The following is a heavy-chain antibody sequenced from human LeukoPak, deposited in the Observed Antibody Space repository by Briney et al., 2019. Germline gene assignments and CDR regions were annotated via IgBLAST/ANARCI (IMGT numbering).Heavy chain of an antibody. V-gene: IGHV1-2*06. D-gene: IGHD3-9*01. Sequence: ASVKVSCKASGGTLSSYAISWVRQAPGQGLEWMGRINPNSGGTNYAQKFQGRVTMTRDTSISTAYMELSRLRSDDTAVYYCARAYYDILTGYLYNWFDPWGQGTLVTVFS. CDR2: INPNSGGT. CDR3: ARAYYDILTGYLYNWFDP. CDR1: GGTLSSYA. J-gene: IGHJ5*02.